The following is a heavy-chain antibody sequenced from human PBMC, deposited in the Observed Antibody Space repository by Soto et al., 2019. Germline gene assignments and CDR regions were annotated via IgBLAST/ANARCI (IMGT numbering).Heavy chain of an antibody. CDR2: IYSGGST. CDR1: GFTVSSHY. J-gene: IGHJ6*02. V-gene: IGHV3-53*01. CDR3: ARLLLLRFMAWNPDIGGYYGMAV. D-gene: IGHD3-3*01. Sequence: PGGSLTLSCAASGFTVSSHYMSWVRQAPGKGLEWVSVIYSGGSTYDAHSAKGRFTIARENPKNTLYLQMNSRRAEDTAVYYWARLLLLRFMAWNPDIGGYYGMAVSVQRTTITVPS.